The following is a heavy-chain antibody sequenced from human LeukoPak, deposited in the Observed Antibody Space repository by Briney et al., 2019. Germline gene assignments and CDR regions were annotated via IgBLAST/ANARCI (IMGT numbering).Heavy chain of an antibody. Sequence: SVKVSWKASGGTFSSYAISWVRQAPEQGLEWMGGIIPIFGTANYAQKFQGRVTITADESTSTAYMELSSLRSEDTAMYYCARGQVGDNWFDPWGQGTLVTVSS. CDR1: GGTFSSYA. CDR2: IIPIFGTA. J-gene: IGHJ5*02. D-gene: IGHD1-26*01. CDR3: ARGQVGDNWFDP. V-gene: IGHV1-69*01.